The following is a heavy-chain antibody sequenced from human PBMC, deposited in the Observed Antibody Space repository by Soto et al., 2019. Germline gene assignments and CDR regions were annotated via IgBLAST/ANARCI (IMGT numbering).Heavy chain of an antibody. CDR1: GGSISSSSYY. D-gene: IGHD3-22*01. V-gene: IGHV4-39*01. CDR3: AIFPHDSSGFGAFDI. Sequence: SETLSLTCTVSGGSISSSSYYWGWIRQPPGKGLEWIGSIYYSGSTYYNPSLKSRVTISVDTSKNQFSLKLSSVTAADTAVYYCAIFPHDSSGFGAFDIWGQGTMVTVSS. J-gene: IGHJ3*02. CDR2: IYYSGST.